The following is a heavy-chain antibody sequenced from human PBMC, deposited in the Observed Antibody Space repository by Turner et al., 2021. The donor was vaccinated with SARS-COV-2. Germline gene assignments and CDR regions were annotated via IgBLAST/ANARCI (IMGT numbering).Heavy chain of an antibody. CDR2: IYYSGST. D-gene: IGHD2-15*01. Sequence: QVHLQESGPRLVKPSEILSLTRTVSGGSISSYYWSWIRQPPGKGLEWIGYIYYSGSTNYNPSLKSRVSISVDTSKNQFSLKLTSVTAADTAGYYCARGRGGGGSSNNWFDPWGQGTLVIVSS. CDR3: ARGRGGGGSSNNWFDP. J-gene: IGHJ5*02. V-gene: IGHV4-59*01. CDR1: GGSISSYY.